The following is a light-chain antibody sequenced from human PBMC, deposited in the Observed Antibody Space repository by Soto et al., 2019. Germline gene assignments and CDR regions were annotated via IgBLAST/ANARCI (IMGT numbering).Light chain of an antibody. CDR2: DAS. V-gene: IGKV3-11*01. CDR1: QSVSSY. CDR3: QQRSNWPPIT. Sequence: EIVLTQSPATLSLSPGERATLSCRASQSVSSYLAWYQQKPGQATRLLIYDASNRATGIPARLSGSGSGTDFTLTISSLEPEDFAVYYCQQRSNWPPITFGQGTRLEIK. J-gene: IGKJ5*01.